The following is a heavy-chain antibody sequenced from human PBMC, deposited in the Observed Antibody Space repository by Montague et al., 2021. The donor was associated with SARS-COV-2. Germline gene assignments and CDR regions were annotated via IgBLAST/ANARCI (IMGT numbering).Heavy chain of an antibody. CDR2: NYLHGNA. CDR3: ARGRVTRAGFDY. Sequence: SETLSLTCSVSGYFIGSGYYWGWIRQSPGKGLEWTGSNYLHGNAYYNPSLNSRVTISLDTSNNQFSLRLTSVTTSDTAVYYCARGRVTRAGFDYWGRGIRVIVSS. V-gene: IGHV4-38-2*02. D-gene: IGHD2-21*02. CDR1: GYFIGSGYY. J-gene: IGHJ4*02.